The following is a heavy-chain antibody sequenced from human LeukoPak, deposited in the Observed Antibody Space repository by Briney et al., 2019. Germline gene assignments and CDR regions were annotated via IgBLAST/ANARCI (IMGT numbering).Heavy chain of an antibody. D-gene: IGHD3-22*01. CDR1: GGTFSSYA. J-gene: IGHJ6*02. V-gene: IGHV1-69*04. CDR3: ARAWDPDSSGYYYGNYYYYGMDV. CDR2: IIPILGIA. Sequence: SVKVSCKASGGTFSSYAISWVRQAPGQGLEWMGRIIPILGIASYAQKFQGRVTFTADKSTSTAYMELSSLRSEDTAVYYCARAWDPDSSGYYYGNYYYYGMDVWGQGTTVTVSS.